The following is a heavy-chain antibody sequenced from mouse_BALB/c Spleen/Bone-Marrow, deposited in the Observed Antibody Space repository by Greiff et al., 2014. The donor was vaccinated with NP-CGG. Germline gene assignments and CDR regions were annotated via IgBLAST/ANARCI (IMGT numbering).Heavy chain of an antibody. J-gene: IGHJ2*01. Sequence: VMLVESGAELVRPGTAVSVSCKASGYAFTNYLIEWVKQRPGQGLEWIGVINPGSGGANYNEKFKGKATLTADKSSSTAYMQLSSLTSDDSAVYFCARFGRYYFDYWGQGTTLTVSS. CDR1: GYAFTNYL. CDR3: ARFGRYYFDY. CDR2: INPGSGGA. V-gene: IGHV1-54*03.